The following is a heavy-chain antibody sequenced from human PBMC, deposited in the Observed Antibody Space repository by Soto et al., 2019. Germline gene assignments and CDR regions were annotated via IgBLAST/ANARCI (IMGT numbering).Heavy chain of an antibody. CDR1: GYSFTSYW. V-gene: IGHV5-51*01. CDR2: IYPSDSDT. Sequence: GESLKISCKGSGYSFTSYWIGWVRQMPGKGLEWMGIIYPSDSDTRYSPSFQGQVTISADKSISTAYLQWSSLKASDTAMYYCARRYRYSSGWYEVDYWGQGTLVTVSS. D-gene: IGHD6-19*01. CDR3: ARRYRYSSGWYEVDY. J-gene: IGHJ4*02.